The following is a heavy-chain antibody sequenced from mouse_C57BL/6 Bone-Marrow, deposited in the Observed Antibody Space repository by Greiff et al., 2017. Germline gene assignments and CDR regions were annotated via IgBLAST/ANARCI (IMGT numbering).Heavy chain of an antibody. D-gene: IGHD1-1*01. CDR3: TKGYYGSLFAY. V-gene: IGHV1-15*01. Sequence: VQLQQSGAELVRPGASVTLSCKASGYTFTDYEMHWVKQTPVHGLEWIGAIDPETGGTAYNQKFKGKDILTADKSSSTAYMELRSLTSEDSAVYYCTKGYYGSLFAYWGQGTLVTVSA. CDR2: IDPETGGT. CDR1: GYTFTDYE. J-gene: IGHJ3*01.